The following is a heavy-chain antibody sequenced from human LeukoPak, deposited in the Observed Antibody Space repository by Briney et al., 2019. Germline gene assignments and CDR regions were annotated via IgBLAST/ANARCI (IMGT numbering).Heavy chain of an antibody. CDR1: GGTFRSSA. CDR3: ARGTAVAGRGYFDY. Sequence: SVKVSCKASGGTFRSSAISWLRQVPGQGLEWMGGIIPVFGTVNYAQKFQDRVTIITDELTSTAYMELSSLRSEDTAVYYCARGTAVAGRGYFDYWGQGTLVTVSS. D-gene: IGHD6-19*01. V-gene: IGHV1-69*05. CDR2: IIPVFGTV. J-gene: IGHJ4*02.